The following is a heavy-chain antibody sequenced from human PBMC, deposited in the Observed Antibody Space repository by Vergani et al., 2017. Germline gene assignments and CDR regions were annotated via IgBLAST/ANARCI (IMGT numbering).Heavy chain of an antibody. D-gene: IGHD2-2*02. V-gene: IGHV5-51*01. CDR3: ARRRYCSSTSCYNGGRAFDI. Sequence: EVQLVQSGAEVKKPGESLRISCKGSGYSFTSYWISWVRQMPGKGLEWMGIIYPGDSDTRYSPSFQGQVTISADKSISTAYLQLSSLKASDTAMYYCARRRYCSSTSCYNGGRAFDIWGQGTMVTVSS. CDR2: IYPGDSDT. CDR1: GYSFTSYW. J-gene: IGHJ3*02.